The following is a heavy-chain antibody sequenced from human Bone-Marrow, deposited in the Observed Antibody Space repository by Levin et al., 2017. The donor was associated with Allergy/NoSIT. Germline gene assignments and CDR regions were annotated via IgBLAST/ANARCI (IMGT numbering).Heavy chain of an antibody. Sequence: PSETLSLTCTVSYGSIISFYWSWIRQSPGKGLEWIGYIHSNGITNYNPSLKSRVTISVDTSKNQLSLKLNSVTAADTAVYYCARHLDYYGSGTYEYWGQGILVTVSS. CDR2: IHSNGIT. D-gene: IGHD3-10*01. V-gene: IGHV4-59*08. CDR1: YGSIISFY. J-gene: IGHJ4*02. CDR3: ARHLDYYGSGTYEY.